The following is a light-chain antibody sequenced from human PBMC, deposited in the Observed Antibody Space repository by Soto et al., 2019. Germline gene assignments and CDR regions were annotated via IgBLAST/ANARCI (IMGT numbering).Light chain of an antibody. CDR2: GNS. CDR1: SSNIGAGYD. Sequence: QSALTQPPSVSGAPGQRVTISCTGNSSNIGAGYDVHWYQQLPGTAPKLLIYGNSNRPSGVPDRFSGSKSGTSASLAITGLQAEDEADYYCQSYDSSLSGYVFGTGTKVTV. J-gene: IGLJ1*01. CDR3: QSYDSSLSGYV. V-gene: IGLV1-40*01.